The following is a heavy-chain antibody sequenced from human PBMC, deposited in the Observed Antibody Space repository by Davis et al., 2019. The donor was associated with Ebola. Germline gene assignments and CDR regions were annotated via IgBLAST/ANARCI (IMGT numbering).Heavy chain of an antibody. J-gene: IGHJ6*02. Sequence: AASVKVSCKASGYTFTSYGISWVRQAPGQGLEWMGWISAYNGNTNYAQKLQGRVTMTTDTSTSTAYMELRSLRSEDTAVYYCARGYVGYSYGPNYYYGMDVWGQGTTVTVSS. CDR2: ISAYNGNT. D-gene: IGHD5-18*01. CDR1: GYTFTSYG. V-gene: IGHV1-18*01. CDR3: ARGYVGYSYGPNYYYGMDV.